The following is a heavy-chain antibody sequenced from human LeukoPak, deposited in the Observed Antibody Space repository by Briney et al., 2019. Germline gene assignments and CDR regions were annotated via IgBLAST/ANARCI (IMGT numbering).Heavy chain of an antibody. CDR2: ISSSSSTI. D-gene: IGHD3-9*01. J-gene: IGHJ4*02. V-gene: IGHV3-48*04. CDR3: ARDVAYDILTGIGDY. Sequence: GGSLRLSCAASGFTFSSYSMNWVRQAPGKGLEWVSYISSSSSTIYYADSVKGRFTISRDNAKNSLYLQVNSLRAEDTAVCYCARDVAYDILTGIGDYWGQGTLVTVSS. CDR1: GFTFSSYS.